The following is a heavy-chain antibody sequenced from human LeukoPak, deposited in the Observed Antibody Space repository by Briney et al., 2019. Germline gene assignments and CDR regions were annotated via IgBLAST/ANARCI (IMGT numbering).Heavy chain of an antibody. V-gene: IGHV4-34*01. D-gene: IGHD6-13*01. CDR1: GGSFSGYY. CDR3: ARDYSSSSDWYFDL. CDR2: ISHSGST. J-gene: IGHJ2*01. Sequence: PSETLSLTCAVYGGSFSGYYWSWIRQPPGKGLEWIGEISHSGSTNYNPSLKSRVTISVDTSKNQFSLKLSSVTAADTAVYYCARDYSSSSDWYFDLWGRGTLVTVSS.